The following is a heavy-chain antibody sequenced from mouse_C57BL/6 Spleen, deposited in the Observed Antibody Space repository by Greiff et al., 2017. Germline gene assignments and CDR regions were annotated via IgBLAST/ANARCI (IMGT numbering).Heavy chain of an antibody. Sequence: EVHLVESGPGLAKPSQTLSLTCSVTGYSITSDYWNWIRKFPGNKLEYMGYISYSGSTYYNPSLKSRISITRDTSKNQYYLQLNSVTTEDTATYYCARSLDYVLWYFDVWGTGTTVTVSS. CDR2: ISYSGST. D-gene: IGHD1-1*02. CDR1: GYSITSDY. V-gene: IGHV3-8*01. J-gene: IGHJ1*03. CDR3: ARSLDYVLWYFDV.